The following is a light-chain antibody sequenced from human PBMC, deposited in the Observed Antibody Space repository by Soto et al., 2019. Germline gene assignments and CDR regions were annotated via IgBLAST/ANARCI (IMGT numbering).Light chain of an antibody. Sequence: ERVVTQSPVTLSVSPGGGATLSCRASESVSTNLAWYQRRPGQAPRLLIYGGSTRATGVPARFSGSGSGTEFTLTISSLQSEDAAVYYCQQYENWPWTLGQGTKVDI. J-gene: IGKJ1*01. CDR1: ESVSTN. CDR2: GGS. V-gene: IGKV3-15*01. CDR3: QQYENWPWT.